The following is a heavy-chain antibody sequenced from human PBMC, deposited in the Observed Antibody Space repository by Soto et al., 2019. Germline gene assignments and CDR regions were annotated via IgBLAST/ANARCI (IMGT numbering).Heavy chain of an antibody. CDR1: GYTFITYG. D-gene: IGHD5-18*01. J-gene: IGHJ4*02. Sequence: QVQLVQSGAEVKKPGASVKVSCKASGYTFITYGINWVRQAPGQGLEWMGWISAYNGNTQFAQKFQCRLTMTRDTSTSTAYMEVRSLRSDDSAVYYCALTAIDYWGQGTLVTVSS. CDR2: ISAYNGNT. CDR3: ALTAIDY. V-gene: IGHV1-18*01.